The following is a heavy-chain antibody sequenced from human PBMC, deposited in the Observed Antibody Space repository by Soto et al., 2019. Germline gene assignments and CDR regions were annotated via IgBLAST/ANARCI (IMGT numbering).Heavy chain of an antibody. J-gene: IGHJ6*02. V-gene: IGHV5-10-1*01. CDR1: GYSFTSYW. CDR3: ARHEYGSGRSTTYYYYGMDV. D-gene: IGHD3-10*01. CDR2: IDPSDSYT. Sequence: PGESLKISCKGSGYSFTSYWISWVRQMPGKGLEWMGRIDPSDSYTNYSPSFQGHVTISADKSISTAYLQWSSLKASDTAMYYCARHEYGSGRSTTYYYYGMDVWGQGTTVTVSS.